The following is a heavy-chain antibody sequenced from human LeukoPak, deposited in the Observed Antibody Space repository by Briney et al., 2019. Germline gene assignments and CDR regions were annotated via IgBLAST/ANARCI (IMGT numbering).Heavy chain of an antibody. CDR3: ARGLGGYYYILAFDI. CDR2: INHSGST. Sequence: PSETLSLTCAVYGGSFSGYYWSWIRQPPGKGLEWIGEINHSGSTNYNPSLKSRVTISVDTSKNQFSLKLSSVTAADTAVYYCARGLGGYYYILAFDIWGQGTMVTVSS. D-gene: IGHD3-22*01. CDR1: GGSFSGYY. J-gene: IGHJ3*02. V-gene: IGHV4-34*01.